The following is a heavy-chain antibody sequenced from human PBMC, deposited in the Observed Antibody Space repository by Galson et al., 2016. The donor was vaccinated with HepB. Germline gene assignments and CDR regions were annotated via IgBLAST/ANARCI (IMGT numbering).Heavy chain of an antibody. CDR3: ARHIAVTGTRGFDY. D-gene: IGHD6-19*01. V-gene: IGHV4-4*02. CDR1: GGSISSNW. Sequence: SETLSLTCTVSGGSISSNWWSWVRQPPGKGLDWIAETYHSGTTNFNPSLQSRVTISIDKSKSQVSLNLNSVTAADTAVYYCARHIAVTGTRGFDYWGQGLLVTVSS. J-gene: IGHJ4*02. CDR2: TYHSGTT.